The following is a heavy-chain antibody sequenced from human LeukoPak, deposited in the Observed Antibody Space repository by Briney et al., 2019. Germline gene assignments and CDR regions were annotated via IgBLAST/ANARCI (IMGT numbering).Heavy chain of an antibody. Sequence: GGSLRLSCVASGFTFNSYAMSWVRQAPGKGLEWVSAISGSGSSTYYADSVKGRLTISRDNSKNTLYLQMNSLIAEDTAVYYCATDYYGSGSYFDYWGQGTLVTVSS. CDR1: GFTFNSYA. D-gene: IGHD3-10*01. J-gene: IGHJ4*02. CDR2: ISGSGSST. V-gene: IGHV3-23*01. CDR3: ATDYYGSGSYFDY.